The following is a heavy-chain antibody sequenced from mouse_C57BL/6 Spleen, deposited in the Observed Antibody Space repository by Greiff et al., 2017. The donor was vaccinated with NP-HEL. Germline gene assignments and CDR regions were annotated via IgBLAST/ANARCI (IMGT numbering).Heavy chain of an antibody. CDR2: ISSGGDYI. Sequence: EVKLVESGAGLVKPGGSLKLSCAASGFTFSSYAMSWVRQTPEKRLEWVAYISSGGDYIYYADTVKGRFTISRDNARNTLYLQMSSLKSEDTAMYYCRRDPAQAHYFDGWGQGTTVTVSS. V-gene: IGHV5-9-1*02. CDR1: GFTFSSYA. J-gene: IGHJ2*01. D-gene: IGHD3-2*02. CDR3: RRDPAQAHYFDG.